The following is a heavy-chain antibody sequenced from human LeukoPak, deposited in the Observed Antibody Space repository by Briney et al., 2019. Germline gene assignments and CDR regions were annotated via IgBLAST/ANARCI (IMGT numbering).Heavy chain of an antibody. CDR2: ISSSGSTI. Sequence: SCKASGYTFSSYEMNWVRQAPGKGLEWVSYISSSGSTIYYADSVKGRFTISRDNAKNSLYLQMNSLRAEDTAVYYCARSVELWVPFFDYWGQGTLVTVSS. CDR1: GYTFSSYE. V-gene: IGHV3-48*03. J-gene: IGHJ4*02. CDR3: ARSVELWVPFFDY. D-gene: IGHD5-18*01.